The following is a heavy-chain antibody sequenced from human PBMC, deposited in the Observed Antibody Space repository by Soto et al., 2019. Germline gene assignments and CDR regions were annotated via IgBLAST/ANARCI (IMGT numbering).Heavy chain of an antibody. Sequence: QVQLQESGPGLVKPSETLSLTCTVSGGSISSYYWSWIRQPPGKGLEWIGYIYYSGSTNYNPSLKSRVTISVDTSKNQFSLKLSSVTAADTAVYYCARDDGDYGMDVWGQGTTGTVSS. CDR2: IYYSGST. J-gene: IGHJ6*02. D-gene: IGHD4-17*01. CDR3: ARDDGDYGMDV. V-gene: IGHV4-59*01. CDR1: GGSISSYY.